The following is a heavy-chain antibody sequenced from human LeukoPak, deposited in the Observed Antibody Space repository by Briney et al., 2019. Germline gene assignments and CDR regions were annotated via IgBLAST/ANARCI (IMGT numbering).Heavy chain of an antibody. CDR2: IKQDGSEI. CDR1: GFTFSSFW. Sequence: GGSLRLSCAVSGFTFSSFWMSWVRQAPGKGLEWVASIKQDGSEIQDVDSVKGRFTISRDNAKNSLSLQMNSLRAGDTAVYYCAREGTITAYNFDYWGQGTPVTVSS. D-gene: IGHD5-12*01. CDR3: AREGTITAYNFDY. V-gene: IGHV3-7*05. J-gene: IGHJ4*02.